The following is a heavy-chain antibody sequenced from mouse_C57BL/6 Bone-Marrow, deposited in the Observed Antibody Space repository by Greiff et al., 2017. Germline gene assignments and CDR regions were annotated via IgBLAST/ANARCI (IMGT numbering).Heavy chain of an antibody. J-gene: IGHJ2*01. Sequence: QVQLQQSGAELARPGASVKMSCKASGYTFTSYTMHWVKQRPGQGLEWIGYINPSSGYTKYNQKFKDKATLTADKSSSTAYMQLSSLTSEDSAVYYCARTTMAPVDYWGQGTTLTVSS. V-gene: IGHV1-4*01. D-gene: IGHD2-1*01. CDR2: INPSSGYT. CDR3: ARTTMAPVDY. CDR1: GYTFTSYT.